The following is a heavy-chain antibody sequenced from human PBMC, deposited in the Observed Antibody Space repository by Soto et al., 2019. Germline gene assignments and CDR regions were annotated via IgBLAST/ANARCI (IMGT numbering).Heavy chain of an antibody. J-gene: IGHJ4*02. V-gene: IGHV4-59*01. D-gene: IGHD5-12*01. Sequence: PSETLSLTCTVSGVSITSSFWSWIRQTPGKGLDWIGSISFSGATYSNPSLKGRAALSVATSENHLSLTLNSVTSADTAVYFCERDRRDGYNRYFEFWGPGSEVTVYS. CDR3: ERDRRDGYNRYFEF. CDR1: GVSITSSF. CDR2: ISFSGAT.